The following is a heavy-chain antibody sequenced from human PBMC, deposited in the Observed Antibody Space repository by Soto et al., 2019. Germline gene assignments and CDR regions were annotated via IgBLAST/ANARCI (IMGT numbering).Heavy chain of an antibody. CDR3: AKDAIMVSSSFNYFDF. V-gene: IGHV1-69*13. CDR2: IIPIFGTA. Sequence: GASVKVSCKASGGTFSGYAISWVRQAPGQGLEWMGGIIPIFGTANYAQKFQGRVTITADESTSTAYMELSSLRSEDTAIYYCAKDAIMVSSSFNYFDFWGQGALVTVSS. D-gene: IGHD6-13*01. J-gene: IGHJ4*02. CDR1: GGTFSGYA.